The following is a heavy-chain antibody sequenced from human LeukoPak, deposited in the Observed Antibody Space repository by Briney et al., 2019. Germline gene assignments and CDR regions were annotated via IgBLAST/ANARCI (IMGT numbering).Heavy chain of an antibody. Sequence: HGESLKISCQGSGYSFNKYWIGWVRQLPGKGLEWMGIIYPDDSDTRYSPSFQGQVTISADKSVSIAYLQWSSLKASDTAMYYCARPIAAAGTDLGYWGQGTLVTVSS. V-gene: IGHV5-51*01. D-gene: IGHD6-13*01. CDR3: ARPIAAAGTDLGY. CDR1: GYSFNKYW. CDR2: IYPDDSDT. J-gene: IGHJ4*02.